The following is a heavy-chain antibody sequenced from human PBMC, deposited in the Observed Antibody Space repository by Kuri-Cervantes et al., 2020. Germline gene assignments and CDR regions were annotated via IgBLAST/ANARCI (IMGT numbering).Heavy chain of an antibody. Sequence: LSLTCAASGFTFSDYYMSWIRQAPGKGLEWVSYISSSGSTIYYADSVKGRFTISRDNAKNSLYLQMNSLRDEDTAVYYCARGMTTEDYYYYGMDVWGQGTTVTVSS. CDR3: ARGMTTEDYYYYGMDV. J-gene: IGHJ6*02. CDR1: GFTFSDYY. V-gene: IGHV3-11*04. D-gene: IGHD4-11*01. CDR2: ISSSGSTI.